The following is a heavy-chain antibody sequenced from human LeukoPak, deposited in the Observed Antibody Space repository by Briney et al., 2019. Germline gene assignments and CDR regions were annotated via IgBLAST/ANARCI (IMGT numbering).Heavy chain of an antibody. J-gene: IGHJ5*02. CDR1: GGSISSYY. V-gene: IGHV4-59*01. Sequence: SETLSLTCTVSGGSISSYYWSWIRQPPGKGLEWIGYVYYSGSTNYNPSLKSRVTISVDTSKNQFSLKLSSVTAADTAVYYCARWAAVRFLEWPPGWFDPWGQGTLVTVSS. CDR3: ARWAAVRFLEWPPGWFDP. D-gene: IGHD3-3*01. CDR2: VYYSGST.